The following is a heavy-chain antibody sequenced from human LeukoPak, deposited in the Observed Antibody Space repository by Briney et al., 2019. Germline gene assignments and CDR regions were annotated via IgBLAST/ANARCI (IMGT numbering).Heavy chain of an antibody. D-gene: IGHD3-10*01. CDR1: GSSISNYY. Sequence: SETLSLTCTVSGSSISNYYWGWIRQAPGKGLEWIGSIYYSGNTYCNSSLKSRVTISLDTSKNQLSLNLFSVTAADTAMYYCTRANGYGLIDYWGQGTLVTVSS. J-gene: IGHJ4*02. CDR3: TRANGYGLIDY. CDR2: IYYSGNT. V-gene: IGHV4-39*07.